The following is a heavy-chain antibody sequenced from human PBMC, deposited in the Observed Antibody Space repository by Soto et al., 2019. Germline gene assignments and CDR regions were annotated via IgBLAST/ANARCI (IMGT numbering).Heavy chain of an antibody. CDR2: IIPILGIA. J-gene: IGHJ3*02. D-gene: IGHD5-12*01. V-gene: IGHV1-69*02. CDR3: ASSRDGYNSGAFDI. CDR1: GGTFSSYT. Sequence: QVQLVQSGAEVKKPGSSVKVSCKASGGTFSSYTISWVRQAPGQGLEWMGRIIPILGIANYAQKFQGRVTITADTSTSTAYMELSSLRSEDTAVYYCASSRDGYNSGAFDIWGQGTMVTVSS.